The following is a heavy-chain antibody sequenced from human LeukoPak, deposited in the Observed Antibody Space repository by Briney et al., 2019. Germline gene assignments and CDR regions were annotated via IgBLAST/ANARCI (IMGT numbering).Heavy chain of an antibody. CDR3: ARAVRILTGYYTGGEGIWFDP. Sequence: SETLSLTCAVYSGSFSGYYWSWIRQPAGKGLEWIGRIYTSGSTNYNPSLKSRVTMSVDTSKNQFSLKLSSVTAADTAVYYCARAVRILTGYYTGGEGIWFDPWGQGTLVTVSS. CDR1: SGSFSGYY. CDR2: IYTSGST. J-gene: IGHJ5*02. D-gene: IGHD3-9*01. V-gene: IGHV4-59*10.